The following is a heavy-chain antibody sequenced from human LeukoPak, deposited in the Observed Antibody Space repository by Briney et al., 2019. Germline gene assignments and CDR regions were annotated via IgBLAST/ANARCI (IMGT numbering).Heavy chain of an antibody. CDR2: IYSGGST. CDR1: GLTVSSNY. CDR3: AREAPNYYYMDV. D-gene: IGHD6-6*01. V-gene: IGHV3-66*02. J-gene: IGHJ6*03. Sequence: GGSLRLSCAASGLTVSSNYMSWVRQAPGKGLEWVSVIYSGGSTYYADSVKGRFTISRDNSKNTLYLQMNSLRAEDTAVYYCAREAPNYYYMDVWGKGTTVTVSS.